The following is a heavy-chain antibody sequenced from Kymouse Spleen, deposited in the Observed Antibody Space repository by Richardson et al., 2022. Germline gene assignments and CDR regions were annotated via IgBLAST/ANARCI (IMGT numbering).Heavy chain of an antibody. CDR3: ARVYDILTGYSPYYYYYGMDV. J-gene: IGHJ6*02. Sequence: QVQLVQSGAEVKKPGASVKVSCKASGYTFTSYDINWVRQATGQGLEWMGWMNPNSGNTGYAQKFQGRVTMTRNTSISTAYMELSSLRSEDTAVYYCARVYDILTGYSPYYYYYGMDVWGQGTTVTVSS. CDR2: MNPNSGNT. D-gene: IGHD3-9*01. V-gene: IGHV1-8*01. CDR1: GYTFTSYD.